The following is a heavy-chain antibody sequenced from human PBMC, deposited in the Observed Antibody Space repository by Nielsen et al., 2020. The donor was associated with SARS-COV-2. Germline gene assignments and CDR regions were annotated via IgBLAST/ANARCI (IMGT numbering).Heavy chain of an antibody. Sequence: SVKVSCKASGGTFSSYAISWVRQAPGQGLEWMGGIIPIFGTANYAQKFQGRVTITADESTSTAYMELTSLRSEDTAVYYCARHEYGGNSPIASWGQGTLVTVSS. CDR3: ARHEYGGNSPIAS. D-gene: IGHD4-23*01. V-gene: IGHV1-69*13. J-gene: IGHJ4*02. CDR2: IIPIFGTA. CDR1: GGTFSSYA.